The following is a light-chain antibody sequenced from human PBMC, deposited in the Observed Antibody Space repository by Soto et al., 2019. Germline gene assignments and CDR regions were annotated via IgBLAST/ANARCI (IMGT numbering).Light chain of an antibody. Sequence: EIVLTQSPGTLSLSPGERATLSCRASQSVRSSYLAWYQQKPGQAPRLLIYVASSRATGIPDRFSGSGSGTDFTLTISRLEPEDFAVYYCQQYGSSPRTFGQGTKVEIE. J-gene: IGKJ1*01. V-gene: IGKV3-20*01. CDR3: QQYGSSPRT. CDR2: VAS. CDR1: QSVRSSY.